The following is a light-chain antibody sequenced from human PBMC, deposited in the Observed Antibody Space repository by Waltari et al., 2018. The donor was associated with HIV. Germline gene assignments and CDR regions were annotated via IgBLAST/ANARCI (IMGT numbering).Light chain of an antibody. J-gene: IGLJ3*02. CDR2: SNS. V-gene: IGLV1-44*01. CDR1: RSNIGSTP. Sequence: QSVLTQPPSASGAPGQRVTISCSGSRSNIGSTPVNWYQQLPGTAPKLLISSNSQRPSGVPDRFSGSKSGSSASLAISGLQSEDESQYFCGAWDDSLKGFMFGGGTQLTVL. CDR3: GAWDDSLKGFM.